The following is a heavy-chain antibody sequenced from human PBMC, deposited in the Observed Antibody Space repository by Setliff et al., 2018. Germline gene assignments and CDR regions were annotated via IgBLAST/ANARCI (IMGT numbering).Heavy chain of an antibody. CDR1: GFTFSSSS. Sequence: GSLRLSCAASGFTFSSSSMTLVRQAPGKGLEWVSAINSGGSSTYYADSVKGRFTISRDNSKNTLYLQMNRLRAEDTAIYSCAKFSSVPGSRFFDYWGQGALVTVSS. CDR3: AKFSSVPGSRFFDY. V-gene: IGHV3-23*01. J-gene: IGHJ4*02. D-gene: IGHD2-2*01. CDR2: INSGGSST.